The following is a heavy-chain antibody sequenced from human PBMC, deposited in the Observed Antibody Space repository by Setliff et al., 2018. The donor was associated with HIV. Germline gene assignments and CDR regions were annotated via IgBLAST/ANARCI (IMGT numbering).Heavy chain of an antibody. J-gene: IGHJ5*02. V-gene: IGHV4-39*07. CDR3: ARTGAAHAGQGFDP. CDR1: GGSISSSSYY. D-gene: IGHD2-15*01. Sequence: PSETLSLTCTVSGGSISSSSYYWGWIRQPPGKGLEWIGTIYYSGSTYYKPSLKNRVTISLHTSQKQFSLKVSSVTAADTAVYYCARTGAAHAGQGFDPWGQGRLVTVSS. CDR2: IYYSGST.